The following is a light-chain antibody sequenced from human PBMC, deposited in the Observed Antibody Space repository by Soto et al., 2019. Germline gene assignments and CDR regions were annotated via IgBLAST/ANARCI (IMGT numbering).Light chain of an antibody. V-gene: IGLV2-14*01. J-gene: IGLJ2*01. CDR3: TSDTSSSTLAV. Sequence: QSVLTQPASVSGSPGQSITISCTGTSSDVGGYNYVSWYQQDPGKAPKLMIYDVNQRPSGVSNRFAGSKSGTTASLTISGHPAEDEDYYYCTSDTSSSTLAVFGGGTKLTVL. CDR2: DVN. CDR1: SSDVGGYNY.